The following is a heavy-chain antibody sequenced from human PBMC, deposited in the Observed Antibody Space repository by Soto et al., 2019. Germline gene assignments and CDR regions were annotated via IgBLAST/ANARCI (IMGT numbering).Heavy chain of an antibody. D-gene: IGHD4-17*01. CDR3: GREGVSVTTYYYYGMDV. CDR1: GYTFTSYD. CDR2: MNPNSGNT. J-gene: IGHJ6*02. Sequence: GASVKVSCKASGYTFTSYDINWVRQATGQGLEWMGWMNPNSGNTGYAQKFQGRVTMTRNTSISTAYMELSSLRSEDTAVYYCGREGVSVTTYYYYGMDVWGQGTTVTVSS. V-gene: IGHV1-8*01.